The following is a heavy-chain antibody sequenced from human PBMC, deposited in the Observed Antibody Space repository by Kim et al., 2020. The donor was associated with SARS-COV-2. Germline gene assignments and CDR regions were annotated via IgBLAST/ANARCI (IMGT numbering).Heavy chain of an antibody. J-gene: IGHJ4*02. D-gene: IGHD2-2*01. CDR2: ISYDGSNK. CDR1: GFTFSSYG. V-gene: IGHV3-30*18. Sequence: GGSLRLSCAASGFTFSSYGMHWVRQAPGKGLEWVAVISYDGSNKYYADSVKGRFTISRDNSKNTLYLQMNSLRAEDTAVYYCAKFSGSTSSSSYYWGQGTLVTVSS. CDR3: AKFSGSTSSSSYY.